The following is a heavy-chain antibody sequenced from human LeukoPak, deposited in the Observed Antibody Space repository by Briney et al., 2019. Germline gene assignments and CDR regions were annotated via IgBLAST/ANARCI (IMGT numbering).Heavy chain of an antibody. CDR2: IIPIFGTA. D-gene: IGHD2-2*01. Sequence: GASVKVSCKASGYTFTSYYMHWVRQAPGQGLEWMGGIIPIFGTANYAQKFQGRVTITADESTSTAYMELSSLRSEDTAVYYCARDCSSTSCYAGGDYYYYYGMDVWGQGTTVTVSS. CDR3: ARDCSSTSCYAGGDYYYYYGMDV. V-gene: IGHV1-69*13. J-gene: IGHJ6*02. CDR1: GYTFTSYY.